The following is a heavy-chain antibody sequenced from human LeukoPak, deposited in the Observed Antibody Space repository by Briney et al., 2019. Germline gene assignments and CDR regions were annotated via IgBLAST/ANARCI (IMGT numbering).Heavy chain of an antibody. V-gene: IGHV4-34*01. Sequence: PSETLSLTCAVSGGSFSGYYWTWIRQPPGKGLEWIGEINHSGSANYNPSLKSRVTILLDTSKNQFSLKLSSVTAADTAVYYCARHGPDGYNYLDAFDIWGQGTMVTVSS. CDR3: ARHGPDGYNYLDAFDI. CDR2: INHSGSA. CDR1: GGSFSGYY. D-gene: IGHD5-24*01. J-gene: IGHJ3*02.